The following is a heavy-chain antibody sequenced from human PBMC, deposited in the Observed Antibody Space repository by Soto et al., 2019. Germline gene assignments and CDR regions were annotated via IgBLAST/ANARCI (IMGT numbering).Heavy chain of an antibody. Sequence: GGSLRLSCSASGFTFSSYAMHWVRQAPGKGLEYVSAISSNGGSTYYADSVKGRFTISRDNSKNTLYLQMSSLRAEDTAVYYCVKDPHLNFYDSSGYYYVGDGYWGQGTLVTVSS. CDR2: ISSNGGST. J-gene: IGHJ4*02. D-gene: IGHD3-22*01. CDR1: GFTFSSYA. CDR3: VKDPHLNFYDSSGYYYVGDGY. V-gene: IGHV3-64D*08.